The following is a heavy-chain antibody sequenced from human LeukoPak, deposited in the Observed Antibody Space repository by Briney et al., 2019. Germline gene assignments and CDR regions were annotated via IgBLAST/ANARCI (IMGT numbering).Heavy chain of an antibody. Sequence: SETLSLTCTVSGGSISSYYWSWIRQPPGKGLEGIGYIYYSWSTNYNPSLKSRVTISVDTSKNQFSLTLSSVTAADTAVYYCARGYYDFWSGFHDAFDIWGQGTMVTVSS. CDR1: GGSISSYY. CDR2: IYYSWST. V-gene: IGHV4-59*01. J-gene: IGHJ3*02. D-gene: IGHD3-3*01. CDR3: ARGYYDFWSGFHDAFDI.